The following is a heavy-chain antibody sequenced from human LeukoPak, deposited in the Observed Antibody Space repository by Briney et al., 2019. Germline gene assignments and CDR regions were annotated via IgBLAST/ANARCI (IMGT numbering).Heavy chain of an antibody. V-gene: IGHV4-39*01. J-gene: IGHJ4*02. D-gene: IGHD6-13*01. CDR1: GGSLSSSSDY. CDR3: ARLYTSSFFFDY. CDR2: IYYSGST. Sequence: PSETLSLTCTVSGGSLSSSSDYWGWIRLPPGKGLEWVGSIYYSGSTYYNPSLKSRVTMSVDTSKNQFSLNLTSVTAADTAVYYCARLYTSSFFFDYWGQGTLVTVSS.